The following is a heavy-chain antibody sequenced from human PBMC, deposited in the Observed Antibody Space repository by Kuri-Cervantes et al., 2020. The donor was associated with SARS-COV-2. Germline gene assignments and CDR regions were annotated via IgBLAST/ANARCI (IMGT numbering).Heavy chain of an antibody. Sequence: ASVKVSCKASGCTFTGYYMHWVRQAPGQGLEWMGWINPNSGGTNYAQKFQGWVTMTRDTSISTVYMELSRLRSDDTAVYYCARGPAITIFGVLRGRENWFDPWGQGTLVTVSS. CDR3: ARGPAITIFGVLRGRENWFDP. CDR1: GCTFTGYY. CDR2: INPNSGGT. J-gene: IGHJ5*02. V-gene: IGHV1-2*04. D-gene: IGHD3-3*01.